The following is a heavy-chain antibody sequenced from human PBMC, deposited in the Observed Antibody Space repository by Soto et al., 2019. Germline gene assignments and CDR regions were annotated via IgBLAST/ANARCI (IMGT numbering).Heavy chain of an antibody. D-gene: IGHD2-2*01. CDR3: ARSSSWGNHDAFDI. V-gene: IGHV3-30-3*01. CDR1: GFTFSSYA. Sequence: GGSLRLSCAASGFTFSSYAMHWVRQAPGKGLEWVAVISYDGSNKYYADSVKGRFTISRDNSKNTLYLQMNSLRAEDTAVYYCARSSSWGNHDAFDIWGQGTMVTVSS. J-gene: IGHJ3*02. CDR2: ISYDGSNK.